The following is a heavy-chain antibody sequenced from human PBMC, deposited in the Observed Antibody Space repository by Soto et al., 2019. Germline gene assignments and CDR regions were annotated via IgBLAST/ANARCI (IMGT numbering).Heavy chain of an antibody. CDR2: IYYRGAT. V-gene: IGHV4-59*01. J-gene: IGHJ3*01. CDR3: ATLDTPFAFDV. D-gene: IGHD5-18*01. CDR1: GGSLDSYY. Sequence: SETLSLTCTVSGGSLDSYYWNWIRQSPEKGLEWIAYIYYRGATNYNPSFRSRATISLDTSKRQFSLKLRSVTAADTAVYYCATLDTPFAFDVWGQGAMVTVSS.